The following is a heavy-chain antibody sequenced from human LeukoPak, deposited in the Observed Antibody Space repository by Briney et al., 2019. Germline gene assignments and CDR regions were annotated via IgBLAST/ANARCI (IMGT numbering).Heavy chain of an antibody. V-gene: IGHV4-39*07. CDR2: INHSGST. D-gene: IGHD6-13*01. Sequence: SETLSLTCTVSGGSISSSTFYWSWIRQPPGKGLEWIGEINHSGSTNYNPSLKSRVTISVDTSKNQFSLKLSSVTAADTAVYYCARGVSSWPSVSRRFGWFDPWGQGTLVTVSS. CDR3: ARGVSSWPSVSRRFGWFDP. J-gene: IGHJ5*02. CDR1: GGSISSSTFY.